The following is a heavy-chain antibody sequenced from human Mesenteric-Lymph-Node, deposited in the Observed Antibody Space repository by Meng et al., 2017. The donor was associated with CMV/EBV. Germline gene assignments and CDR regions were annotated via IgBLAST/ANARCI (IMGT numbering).Heavy chain of an antibody. Sequence: FNNHAVPWMCQAAGQSVEWEGWINAGSGETKDSQRLQDRVTITRDNTATAAYMELSSLTCEDTAVYYCVRDLGHCSAISCLSWYFDLWGRGTLVTVSS. CDR3: VRDLGHCSAISCLSWYFDL. CDR2: INAGSGET. J-gene: IGHJ2*01. D-gene: IGHD2-2*01. V-gene: IGHV1-3*01. CDR1: FNNHA.